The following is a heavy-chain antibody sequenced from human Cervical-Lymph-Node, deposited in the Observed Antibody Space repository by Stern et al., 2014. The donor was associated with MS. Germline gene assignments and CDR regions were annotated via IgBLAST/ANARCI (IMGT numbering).Heavy chain of an antibody. D-gene: IGHD1-26*01. CDR3: ARDYAGGSYSDY. V-gene: IGHV3-53*01. Sequence: EVQLVESGGGLIQPGGSLRLSCAASGFTVSSNYMSWVRQAPGKGLEWVSVIYSGGSTYYADSVKGRFSISRDNSKNTLYLQMNSLRADDTAVYYCARDYAGGSYSDYWGQGTLVTVSS. CDR2: IYSGGST. CDR1: GFTVSSNY. J-gene: IGHJ4*02.